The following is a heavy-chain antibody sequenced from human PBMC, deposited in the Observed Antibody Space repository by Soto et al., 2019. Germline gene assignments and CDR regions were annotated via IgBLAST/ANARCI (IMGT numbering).Heavy chain of an antibody. CDR1: GYTFTGYY. V-gene: IGHV1-2*04. Sequence: QVQLVQSGAEVKKPGASVKVSCKASGYTFTGYYMHWVRQAPGQGLEWMGWINPNSGGTNYAQKFQGWVTMTRDTSISTAYMELSRLRSDDTAVYYCARDGSASYGSGSYYYYYYYGMDVWGQGTTVTVSS. CDR3: ARDGSASYGSGSYYYYYYYGMDV. J-gene: IGHJ6*02. CDR2: INPNSGGT. D-gene: IGHD3-10*01.